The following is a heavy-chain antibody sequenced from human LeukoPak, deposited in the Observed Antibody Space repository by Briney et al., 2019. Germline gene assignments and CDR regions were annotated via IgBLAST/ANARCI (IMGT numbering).Heavy chain of an antibody. CDR1: GFTFSSYA. V-gene: IGHV3-66*01. Sequence: PGGSLRLSCAASGFTFSSYAMSWVRQAPGKGLEWVSVIYSGGSTYYADSVKGRFTISRDNSKNTLYLQMNSLRAEDTAVYYCATYCSSTSCYTDAYYYYGMDVWGQGTTVTVSS. J-gene: IGHJ6*02. CDR2: IYSGGST. D-gene: IGHD2-2*02. CDR3: ATYCSSTSCYTDAYYYYGMDV.